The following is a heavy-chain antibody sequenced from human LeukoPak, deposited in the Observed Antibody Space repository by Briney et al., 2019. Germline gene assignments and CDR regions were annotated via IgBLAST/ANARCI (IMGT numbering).Heavy chain of an antibody. D-gene: IGHD3-16*01. Sequence: SETLSLTCTVSGVSVTDYYWTWVRQPAGKGLEWIGRISLSGSTDYNPSLQSRVTMSVDTSKNQFSLTLRSVTAADTAKYCVRSLGPGPGWSFDAWGRGTLMTVAS. V-gene: IGHV4-4*07. J-gene: IGHJ2*01. CDR2: ISLSGST. CDR3: RSLGPGPGWSFDA. CDR1: GVSVTDYY.